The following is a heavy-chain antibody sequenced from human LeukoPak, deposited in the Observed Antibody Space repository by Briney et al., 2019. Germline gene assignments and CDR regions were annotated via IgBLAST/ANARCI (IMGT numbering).Heavy chain of an antibody. D-gene: IGHD6-13*01. J-gene: IGHJ6*03. CDR1: GFTFSDYN. CDR3: AKAAKIIAAAGAYYYYYYMDV. Sequence: GGSLRLSCAASGFTFSDYNLDWVRQAPGKGLEWVSAISGSGGSTYYADSVKGRFTISRDNSKNTLYLQMNSLRAEDTAVYYCAKAAKIIAAAGAYYYYYYMDVWGKGTTVTVSS. CDR2: ISGSGGST. V-gene: IGHV3-23*01.